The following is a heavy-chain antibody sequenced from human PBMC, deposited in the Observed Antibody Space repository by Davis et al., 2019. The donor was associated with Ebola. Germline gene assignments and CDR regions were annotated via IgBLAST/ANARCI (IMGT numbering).Heavy chain of an antibody. CDR1: GFTFKTFW. V-gene: IGHV3-74*01. CDR3: ARDNPYSSSWYGLSYYYYGMDV. CDR2: IDFDGSKT. Sequence: GESLKISCAASGFTFKTFWMHWVRQVPGKGLVWVSGIDFDGSKTDYADSVKGRFTISRDNAKNSLYLQMNSLRAEDTAVYYCARDNPYSSSWYGLSYYYYGMDVWGQGTTVTVSS. D-gene: IGHD6-13*01. J-gene: IGHJ6*02.